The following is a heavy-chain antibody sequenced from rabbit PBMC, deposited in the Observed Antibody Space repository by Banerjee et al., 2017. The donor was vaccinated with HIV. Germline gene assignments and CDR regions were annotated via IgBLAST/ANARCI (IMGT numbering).Heavy chain of an antibody. J-gene: IGHJ4*01. D-gene: IGHD1-1*01. CDR3: ARDQYTSSRGYFNL. CDR1: GFSFSNKYV. Sequence: QEQLEESGGDLVKPEGSLTLTCTASGFSFSNKYVMCWVRQAPGKGLEWIAYIYPDYGSTNYASWVNGRFTISLDNAQNTVFLQMTSLTAADTATYFCARDQYTSSRGYFNLWGPGTLVTVS. V-gene: IGHV1S45*01. CDR2: IYPDYGST.